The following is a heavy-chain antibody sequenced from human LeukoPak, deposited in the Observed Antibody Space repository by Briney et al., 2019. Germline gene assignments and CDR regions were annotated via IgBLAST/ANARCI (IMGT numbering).Heavy chain of an antibody. CDR2: ISSSSSTI. J-gene: IGHJ4*02. V-gene: IGHV3-48*01. CDR3: AKGSGRGYSYGLEY. Sequence: GGSLRLSCAASGFTFSSYSMNWVRQAPGKGLEWVSYISSSSSTIYYADSVKGRFTISRDNAKNSLYLQMNSLRAEDTAVYYCAKGSGRGYSYGLEYWGQGTLVTVSS. D-gene: IGHD5-18*01. CDR1: GFTFSSYS.